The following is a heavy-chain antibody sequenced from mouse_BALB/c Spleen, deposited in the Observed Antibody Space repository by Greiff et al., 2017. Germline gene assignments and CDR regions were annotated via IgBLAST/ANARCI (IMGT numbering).Heavy chain of an antibody. V-gene: IGHV1S137*01. Sequence: QVQLKESGAELVRPGVSVKISCKGSGYTFTDYAMHWVKQSHAKSLEWIGVISTYYGDASYNQKFKGKATMTVDKSSSTAYMELARLTSEDSAIYYCARGHYGYDMDYWGQGTSVTVSS. D-gene: IGHD2-2*01. CDR2: ISTYYGDA. J-gene: IGHJ4*01. CDR1: GYTFTDYA. CDR3: ARGHYGYDMDY.